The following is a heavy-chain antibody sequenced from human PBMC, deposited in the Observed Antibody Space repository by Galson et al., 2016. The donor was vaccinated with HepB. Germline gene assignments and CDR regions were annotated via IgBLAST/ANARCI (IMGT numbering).Heavy chain of an antibody. Sequence: SVKVSCKASGYTFRNYFMHWVRQAPGQGLEWMGIVNPSSGRTSLAQKFEDRVTMTRDTSTTTVSMELRSLGSEDTAVYFCARDSDGEGGSGSSFDFWGQGTLVTVSS. D-gene: IGHD3-10*01. CDR2: VNPSSGRT. CDR1: GYTFRNYF. CDR3: ARDSDGEGGSGSSFDF. J-gene: IGHJ4*02. V-gene: IGHV1-46*01.